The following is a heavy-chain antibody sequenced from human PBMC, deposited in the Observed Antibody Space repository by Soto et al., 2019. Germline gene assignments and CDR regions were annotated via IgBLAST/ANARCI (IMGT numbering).Heavy chain of an antibody. CDR3: VKDLPAHTIVTPAFAHATMNYFDY. D-gene: IGHD1-1*01. Sequence: DVQLLESGGAFAQPGGSLRLSCAASGFNFKNYAMNWVRQAPEKGLEWVSSISGSGGSSSYADSVKGRFTISRDNSKDTLFLHMNGLRADDTAIYYCVKDLPAHTIVTPAFAHATMNYFDYWGQGTLVTVSS. CDR2: ISGSGGSS. CDR1: GFNFKNYA. J-gene: IGHJ4*02. V-gene: IGHV3-23*01.